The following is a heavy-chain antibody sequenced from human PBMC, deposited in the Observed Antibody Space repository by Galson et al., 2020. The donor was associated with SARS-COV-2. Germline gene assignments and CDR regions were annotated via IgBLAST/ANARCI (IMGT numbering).Heavy chain of an antibody. CDR2: ISSSSTYI. D-gene: IGHD2-21*02. J-gene: IGHJ4*02. CDR1: GFTFSSFT. Sequence: GGSLRLSCAASGFTFSSFTMTWVRQAPGKGLEWVSSISSSSTYIYYADSVKGRFTISRDNAKKSLYLQLNSLRAEDTAVYYCAAMTLTPDHWGQGTLVSVSS. V-gene: IGHV3-21*01. CDR3: AAMTLTPDH.